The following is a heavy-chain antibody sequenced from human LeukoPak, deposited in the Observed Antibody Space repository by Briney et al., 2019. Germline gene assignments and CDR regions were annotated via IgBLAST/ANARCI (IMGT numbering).Heavy chain of an antibody. D-gene: IGHD3-3*01. CDR1: GVSVSSGSYY. J-gene: IGHJ5*02. CDR3: AGEGDDFWSGRAEFDP. V-gene: IGHV4-61*01. Sequence: PAETLSLTCTVSGVSVSSGSYYWGWLRQPPGQGLEWSGYIYYSGSTIYNPALKSRGSISVGTSKNQFSLKLSSVTAADTAVYYCAGEGDDFWSGRAEFDPWGQGTLVTVSS. CDR2: IYYSGST.